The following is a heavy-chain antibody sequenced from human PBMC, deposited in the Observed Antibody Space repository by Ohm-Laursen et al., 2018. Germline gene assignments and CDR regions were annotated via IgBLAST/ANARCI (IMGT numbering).Heavy chain of an antibody. D-gene: IGHD2-21*02. CDR2: ISAYNGNT. J-gene: IGHJ4*02. Sequence: SVKVSCKASGYTFSGYYMHWVRQAPGQGLEWMGWISAYNGNTNYAQNFQGRVTMTTDTSTSTAYMELRSLRSDDTAVYYCAILDVVVVTESFDYWGQGTLVAVSS. CDR1: GYTFSGYY. CDR3: AILDVVVVTESFDY. V-gene: IGHV1-18*04.